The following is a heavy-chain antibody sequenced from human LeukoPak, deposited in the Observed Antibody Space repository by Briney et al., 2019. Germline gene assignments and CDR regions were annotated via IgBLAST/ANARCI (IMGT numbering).Heavy chain of an antibody. D-gene: IGHD2-2*01. J-gene: IGHJ4*02. Sequence: PGGSLRLSCAASGFNISDFWMTWVRQAPGKGLEWVANIKEDGTEKHLVDSVKGRFTISRDISKSTVFLQMSSLKAEDTAVYYCAKDRRRSTSCYDFDYWGQGTLVTVSS. CDR3: AKDRRRSTSCYDFDY. CDR2: IKEDGTEK. V-gene: IGHV3-7*03. CDR1: GFNISDFW.